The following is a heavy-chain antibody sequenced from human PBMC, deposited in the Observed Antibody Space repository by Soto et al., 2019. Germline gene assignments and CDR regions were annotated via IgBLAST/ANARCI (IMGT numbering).Heavy chain of an antibody. CDR1: GFTFSSYA. J-gene: IGHJ6*02. CDR2: ISYDGSNK. D-gene: IGHD3-22*01. V-gene: IGHV3-30-3*01. CDR3: ARESYYDSSGYQRYYYYGMDV. Sequence: QVQLVESGGGVVQPGRSLRLSCAASGFTFSSYAMHWVRQAPGKGLEWVAVISYDGSNKYYADSVKGRFTISRDNSKNTLYLQMNSLRAEDTAVYYCARESYYDSSGYQRYYYYGMDVWGQGTTVTVCS.